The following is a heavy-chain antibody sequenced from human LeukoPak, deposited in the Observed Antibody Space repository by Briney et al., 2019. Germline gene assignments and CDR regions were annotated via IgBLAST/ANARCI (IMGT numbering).Heavy chain of an antibody. D-gene: IGHD1-1*01. Sequence: SETLSLTCTVSGGSISSYYWSWIRQPPGKGLEWIGEINHSGSTKYNPSLKTRVTISVDTSRNHFSLKLTSVTAADTAVYYCARDRGTWNDDGFDYWGQGTLVTVSS. CDR3: ARDRGTWNDDGFDY. J-gene: IGHJ4*02. CDR2: INHSGST. CDR1: GGSISSYY. V-gene: IGHV4-34*01.